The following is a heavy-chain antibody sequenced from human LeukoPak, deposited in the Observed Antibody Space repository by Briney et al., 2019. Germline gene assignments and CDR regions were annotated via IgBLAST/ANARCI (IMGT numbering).Heavy chain of an antibody. V-gene: IGHV3-48*01. CDR1: GFTFSSYS. CDR2: ISSSSSII. Sequence: PGGSLRLSCAASGFTFSSYSMNWVRQAPGKGLEWVSYISSSSSIIYYADSVKGRFTISRDNSKNTLYLQMNSLRAEDTAVYYCARYMDRGVDRFDYWGQGTLVTVSS. J-gene: IGHJ4*02. D-gene: IGHD3-10*01. CDR3: ARYMDRGVDRFDY.